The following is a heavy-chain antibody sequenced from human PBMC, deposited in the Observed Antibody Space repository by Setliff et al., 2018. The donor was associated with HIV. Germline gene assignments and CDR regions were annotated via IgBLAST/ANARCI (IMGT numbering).Heavy chain of an antibody. D-gene: IGHD4-17*01. CDR3: PRGGNGDYISVGYYYFMDV. Sequence: GGSLRLSCEATGFSVSGNYMTWVRQAPGRGLEWVSVTYYVGTTNYADSVKGRFTVSRDTSKNTLYLQMDSLRPEDTAVYSCPRGGNGDYISVGYYYFMDVWGKGTTVTVSS. J-gene: IGHJ6*03. CDR2: TYYVGTT. V-gene: IGHV3-66*02. CDR1: GFSVSGNY.